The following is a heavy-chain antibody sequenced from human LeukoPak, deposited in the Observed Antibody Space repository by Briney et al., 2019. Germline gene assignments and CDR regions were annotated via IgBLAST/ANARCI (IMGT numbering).Heavy chain of an antibody. CDR2: IKQDGSEK. V-gene: IGHV3-7*01. D-gene: IGHD2-15*01. CDR1: GFTFSSYW. Sequence: GGSLRLSCAASGFTFSSYWMSWVRQAPGKGLEWVANIKQDGSEKYYVDSVKGRFTISRDNAKNSLYLQMNSLRAEDTAVYYCARQDIVVVVAAFDYWGQGTLVTVSS. J-gene: IGHJ4*02. CDR3: ARQDIVVVVAAFDY.